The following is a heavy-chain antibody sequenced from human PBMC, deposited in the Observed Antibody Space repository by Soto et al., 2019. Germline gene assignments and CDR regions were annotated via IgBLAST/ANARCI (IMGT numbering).Heavy chain of an antibody. D-gene: IGHD3-10*01. CDR1: GGSISSYY. J-gene: IGHJ5*02. Sequence: PSETLSLTCTVSGGSISSYYWSWIRQPPGKGLEWIGYIYYGGSINYNPSLKSRVTISVDTSKNQFSLKLSSVTAADTAVYYCARHLYGSGERFDPWGQGTLVTVSS. CDR3: ARHLYGSGERFDP. V-gene: IGHV4-59*08. CDR2: IYYGGSI.